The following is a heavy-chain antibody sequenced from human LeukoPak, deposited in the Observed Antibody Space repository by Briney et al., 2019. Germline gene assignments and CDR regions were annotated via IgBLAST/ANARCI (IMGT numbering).Heavy chain of an antibody. Sequence: GGSQRLSCAASGFTFSNFWMSWVRQLSGKGLEWVANIKQDGSEKYYVDSVRGRFTISRDNAKNSLYLQMNSLTTEDTAVYYCARDGELVGAFYSYGMDVWGQGTPVTVSS. CDR3: ARDGELVGAFYSYGMDV. V-gene: IGHV3-7*01. J-gene: IGHJ6*02. CDR2: IKQDGSEK. CDR1: GFTFSNFW. D-gene: IGHD1-26*01.